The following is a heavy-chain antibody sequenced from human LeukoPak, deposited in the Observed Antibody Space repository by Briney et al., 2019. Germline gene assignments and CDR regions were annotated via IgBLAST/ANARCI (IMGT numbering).Heavy chain of an antibody. D-gene: IGHD4-17*01. J-gene: IGHJ6*03. CDR2: IFYSGST. V-gene: IGHV4-59*11. CDR1: GGSINNHY. CDR3: TRESLRYYMDV. Sequence: SETLSLTCTVSGGSINNHYWSWIRQPPGKGLEWIGYIFYSGSTNFSPSLKSRVTISVDTSKNQFSLKLRSVTAADTAVYYCTRESLRYYMDVWGKGTTVTVSS.